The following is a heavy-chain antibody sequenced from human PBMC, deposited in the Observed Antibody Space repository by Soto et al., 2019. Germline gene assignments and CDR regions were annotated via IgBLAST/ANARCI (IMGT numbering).Heavy chain of an antibody. CDR1: GFIFSDYS. J-gene: IGHJ4*02. D-gene: IGHD3-3*02. V-gene: IGHV3-48*02. Sequence: EVQLVASGGGLVQPGGSLRLSCAASGFIFSDYSMNWVRQATGKGLEWISYIISSGYTLYYAYAMVGRFTVTRDNAKNLLMMHMNGLRDEVKAISYCVAIIFGSKDWGQGTLVTVSS. CDR2: IISSGYTL. CDR3: VAIIFGSKD.